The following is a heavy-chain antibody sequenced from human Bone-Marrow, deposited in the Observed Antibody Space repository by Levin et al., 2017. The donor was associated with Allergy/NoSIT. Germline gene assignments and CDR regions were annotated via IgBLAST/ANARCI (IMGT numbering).Heavy chain of an antibody. J-gene: IGHJ5*02. Sequence: GESLKISCKASGFTFTSYTISWVRQAPGQGLEWLGWISVYNGNTDYAQKFQDRVSMTRDTSTTTAYMELRSLRSDDTDVYYCARVGGYFGRDWFDPWGQGTLVTVSS. CDR1: GFTFTSYT. V-gene: IGHV1-18*01. CDR3: ARVGGYFGRDWFDP. CDR2: ISVYNGNT. D-gene: IGHD3-10*01.